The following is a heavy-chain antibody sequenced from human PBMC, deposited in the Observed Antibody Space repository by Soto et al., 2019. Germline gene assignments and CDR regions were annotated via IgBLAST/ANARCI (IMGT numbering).Heavy chain of an antibody. J-gene: IGHJ5*02. D-gene: IGHD3-3*01. CDR2: IYYSGST. Sequence: SETQSLTCTVSGGSISSSSCYWGWIRQPPGKGLEWIGSIYYSGSTYYNPSLKSRVTISVDTSKNQFSLKLSSVTAADTAVYYCAGEFWSGYYTFWFDPWGQGTLVTVSS. CDR3: AGEFWSGYYTFWFDP. CDR1: GGSISSSSCY. V-gene: IGHV4-39*01.